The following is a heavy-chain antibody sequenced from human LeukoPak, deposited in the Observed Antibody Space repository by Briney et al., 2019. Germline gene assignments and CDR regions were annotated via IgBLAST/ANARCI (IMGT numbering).Heavy chain of an antibody. V-gene: IGHV4-34*01. CDR2: INHSGST. Sequence: SETLSLTCAVYGGSFSGYYWSWIRQPPGKGLEWIGEINHSGSTNYNPSLKSRVTISVDTSKNQFSLKLSSVTAADTAVYYCARGPLGDSSSFDYWGQGTLVTVSS. CDR1: GGSFSGYY. J-gene: IGHJ4*02. CDR3: ARGPLGDSSSFDY. D-gene: IGHD6-13*01.